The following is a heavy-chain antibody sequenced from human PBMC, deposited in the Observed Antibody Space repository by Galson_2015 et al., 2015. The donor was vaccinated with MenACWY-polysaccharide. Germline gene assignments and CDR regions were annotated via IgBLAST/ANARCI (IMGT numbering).Heavy chain of an antibody. CDR3: ARGHCGMDV. CDR1: GFTFKNYW. Sequence: SLRLSCAVSGFTFKNYWMSWVRQAPGKGLEWVANIKKDGSEKYCVDSVKGRFTISRDNARNSLYLQMNGLRGEDTAVYYCARGHCGMDVWGQGTTVTVS. J-gene: IGHJ6*02. V-gene: IGHV3-7*01. CDR2: IKKDGSEK.